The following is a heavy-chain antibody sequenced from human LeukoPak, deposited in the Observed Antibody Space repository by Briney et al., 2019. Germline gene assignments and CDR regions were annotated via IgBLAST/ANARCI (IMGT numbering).Heavy chain of an antibody. CDR3: VRGDGYSRGFDP. CDR1: GASINSHH. Sequence: SETLSLTCTVSGASINSHHWSWIRQSPGKPLEWIGYSSYTGSPKYTPSLKSRVIMSKDTSNNQIFLKLTSVTAADTAVYYCVRGDGYSRGFDPWGQGTLVIVSS. CDR2: SSYTGSP. D-gene: IGHD5-24*01. V-gene: IGHV4-59*11. J-gene: IGHJ5*02.